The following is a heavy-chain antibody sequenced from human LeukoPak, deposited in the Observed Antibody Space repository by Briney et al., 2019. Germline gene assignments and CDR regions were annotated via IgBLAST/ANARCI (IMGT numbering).Heavy chain of an antibody. V-gene: IGHV3-30*02. D-gene: IGHD3-9*01. CDR3: AKDANYDILTGYPSLFDY. CDR1: GFTFSSYG. CDR2: IRYDGSNK. Sequence: GGSLRLSCAASGFTFSSYGMHWVRQAPGKGLEWVAFIRYDGSNKYYADSVKGRFTISRDNSKNTLYLQMNSLRAEDTAVYYCAKDANYDILTGYPSLFDYWDQGTLVTVSS. J-gene: IGHJ4*02.